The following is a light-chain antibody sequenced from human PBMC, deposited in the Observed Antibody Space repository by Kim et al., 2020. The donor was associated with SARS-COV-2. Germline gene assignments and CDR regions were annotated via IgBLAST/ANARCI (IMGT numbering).Light chain of an antibody. CDR1: SLRSYY. Sequence: SSELTQDPAVSVALGQTVRSTYQGDSLRSYYASWYQQKPGQAPVLVIYGKNNRPSGIPDRFSGSSSGNTASWTITGAQAEDEADYSCNSRDSSGNVVFGG. CDR2: GKN. V-gene: IGLV3-19*01. CDR3: NSRDSSGNVV. J-gene: IGLJ2*01.